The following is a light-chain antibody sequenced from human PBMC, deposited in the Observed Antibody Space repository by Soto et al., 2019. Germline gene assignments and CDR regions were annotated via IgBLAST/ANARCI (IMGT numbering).Light chain of an antibody. V-gene: IGKV3-20*01. CDR3: QQYGSSPIT. Sequence: EIVLTQSPGTLSLSPGERATLSCRASQSIIGTYLAWYQQKPGQAPRLLIYDASSRATGIPDRFSGSGSGTDFVFTISRLEPEDSPVYYCQQYGSSPITFGQGTNVEIK. J-gene: IGKJ1*01. CDR2: DAS. CDR1: QSIIGTY.